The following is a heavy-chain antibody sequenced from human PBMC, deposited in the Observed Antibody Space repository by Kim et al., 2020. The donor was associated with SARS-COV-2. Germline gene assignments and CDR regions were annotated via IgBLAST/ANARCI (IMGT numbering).Heavy chain of an antibody. CDR1: GFTFSSYA. CDR2: ISGSGGST. CDR3: AKVAYGDYPGWYSDYFDY. D-gene: IGHD4-17*01. J-gene: IGHJ4*02. V-gene: IGHV3-23*01. Sequence: GGSLRLSCAASGFTFSSYAMSWVRQAPGKGLEWVSAISGSGGSTYYADSVKGRFTISRDNSKNTLYLQMNSLRAEDTAVYYCAKVAYGDYPGWYSDYFDYWGQGTLVTVSS.